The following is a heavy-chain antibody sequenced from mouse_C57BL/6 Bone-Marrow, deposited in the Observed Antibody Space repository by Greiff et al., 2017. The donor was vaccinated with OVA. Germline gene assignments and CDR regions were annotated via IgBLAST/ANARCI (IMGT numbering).Heavy chain of an antibody. CDR3: ARHGGYYLAWFAY. CDR2: ISNGGGST. D-gene: IGHD2-3*01. J-gene: IGHJ3*01. CDR1: GFTFSDYY. V-gene: IGHV5-12*01. Sequence: EVKVVESGGGLVQPGGSLKLSCAASGFTFSDYYMYWVRQTPEKRLEWVAYISNGGGSTYYPDTVKGRFTISRDNAKNTLYLQMSRLKSEDTAMYYCARHGGYYLAWFAYWGQGTLVTVSA.